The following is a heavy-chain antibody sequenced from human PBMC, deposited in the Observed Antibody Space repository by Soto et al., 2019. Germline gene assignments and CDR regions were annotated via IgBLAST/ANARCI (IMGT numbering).Heavy chain of an antibody. V-gene: IGHV1-69*01. J-gene: IGHJ5*02. CDR3: ARWFWSPTLRPNWFDP. CDR1: GGTFSSYA. CDR2: IIPIFGTA. Sequence: QVQLVQSGAEVKKPGSSVKVSCKASGGTFSSYAISWVRQAPGQGLEWMGGIIPIFGTAKYAQKFQGRVTITADESTSTAYMELSSLRSEDTAVYYCARWFWSPTLRPNWFDPWGQGTLVTVSS. D-gene: IGHD3-3*01.